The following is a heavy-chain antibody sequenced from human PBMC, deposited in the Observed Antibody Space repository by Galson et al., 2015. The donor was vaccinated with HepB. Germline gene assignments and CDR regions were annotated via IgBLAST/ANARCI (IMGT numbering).Heavy chain of an antibody. V-gene: IGHV3-21*01. CDR2: ISSSSNYI. CDR1: GFTFSSYS. J-gene: IGHJ4*02. CDR3: ARVVPYCSSTICYCDY. D-gene: IGHD2-2*01. Sequence: LRLSCAASGFTFSSYSMKWVRQAPGKGLEWVSSISSSSNYIYHADSVKGRFTISRDNAKNSLYLQMNSLRAEDTAVYYCARVVPYCSSTICYCDYWGQGTLVTVSP.